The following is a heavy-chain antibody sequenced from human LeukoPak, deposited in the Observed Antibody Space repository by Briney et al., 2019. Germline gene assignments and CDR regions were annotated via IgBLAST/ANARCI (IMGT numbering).Heavy chain of an antibody. Sequence: GGSLRLSCTASGFTFSSYAMSWVRPAPGKGLVWVSAISTGGDSTYYADSVKGRFTISRDNSKNTLYLQMNSLRAEDTAVCYCARERGYSGYALDYYYYYMDVWGKGATVTVSS. D-gene: IGHD5-12*01. CDR2: ISTGGDST. CDR3: ARERGYSGYALDYYYYYMDV. J-gene: IGHJ6*03. CDR1: GFTFSSYA. V-gene: IGHV3-23*01.